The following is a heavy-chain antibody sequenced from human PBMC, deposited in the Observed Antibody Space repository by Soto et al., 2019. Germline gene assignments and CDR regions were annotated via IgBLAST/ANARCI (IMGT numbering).Heavy chain of an antibody. J-gene: IGHJ4*02. V-gene: IGHV3-74*01. CDR1: GFTFSIYW. Sequence: EVQLVESGGGLVQPGGSLRLSCASSGFTFSIYWMHWVRQAPGKGLVWVSRMNMDGSRTSYADFAKGRFTISRDDAKSTVYLQMSNLRAEDTAVYYCVSGDGDRDDGRGYLGRNWGQGSLVTVSS. D-gene: IGHD5-18*01. CDR2: MNMDGSRT. CDR3: VSGDGDRDDGRGYLGRN.